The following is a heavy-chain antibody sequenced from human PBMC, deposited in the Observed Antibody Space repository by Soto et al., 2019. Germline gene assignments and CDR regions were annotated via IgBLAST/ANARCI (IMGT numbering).Heavy chain of an antibody. J-gene: IGHJ4*02. D-gene: IGHD5-18*01. V-gene: IGHV5-10-1*01. CDR1: GYSFTSYW. CDR3: ARLNVDTAMVNKDY. CDR2: IDPSDSYT. Sequence: GESMKISCKGSGYSFTSYWISWVRQMPGKGLEWMGRIDPSDSYTNYSPSFQGNVTISADKSISTAYLQWSSLKASDTAMYYCARLNVDTAMVNKDYWGQGTLVTVSS.